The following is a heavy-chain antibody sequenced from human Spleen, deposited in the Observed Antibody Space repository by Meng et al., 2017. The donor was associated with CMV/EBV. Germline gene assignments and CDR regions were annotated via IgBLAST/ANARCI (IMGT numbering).Heavy chain of an antibody. V-gene: IGHV4-59*12. J-gene: IGHJ4*02. CDR2: IYYSGST. D-gene: IGHD3-3*01. CDR1: GGSISSYY. CDR3: ARSIDYFGAVTRGFDS. Sequence: SETLSLTCTVSGGSISSYYWSWIRQPPGKGLEWIGSIYYSGSTFYNPPLKSRVTISVDTSKNQFSLRLTSVTAADTAVYYCARSIDYFGAVTRGFDSWGQGTRVTVSS.